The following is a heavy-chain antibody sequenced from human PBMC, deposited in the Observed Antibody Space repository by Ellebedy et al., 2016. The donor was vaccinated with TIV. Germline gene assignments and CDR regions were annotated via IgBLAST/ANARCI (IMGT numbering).Heavy chain of an antibody. CDR1: GYTFTNYY. V-gene: IGHV1-46*01. CDR3: ARDDSTGYRPSL. J-gene: IGHJ4*02. CDR2: IHPSGGRT. D-gene: IGHD3-22*01. Sequence: ASVKVSCXASGYTFTNYYMHWVRQAPGQGLEWMGMIHPSGGRTRYAQKFQGRVTVTRDTSTSTVYMELNSLRSEDTAVYFCARDDSTGYRPSLWGQGTLVTVSS.